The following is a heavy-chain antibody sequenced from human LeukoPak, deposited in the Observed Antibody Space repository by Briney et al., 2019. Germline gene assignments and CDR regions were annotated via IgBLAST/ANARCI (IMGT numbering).Heavy chain of an antibody. J-gene: IGHJ5*02. CDR2: IYYRGST. CDR1: GGSISSGGYY. Sequence: SETLSLTCTVSGGSISSGGYYWSWIRQHPGKGLEWIGSIYYRGSTYYNPSLKSRVTISVDTSKNQFSLKLGSVTAADTAFYYCARHGGSSIWYPSWFDPWGQGTLVTVSS. CDR3: ARHGGSSIWYPSWFDP. V-gene: IGHV4-39*01. D-gene: IGHD6-13*01.